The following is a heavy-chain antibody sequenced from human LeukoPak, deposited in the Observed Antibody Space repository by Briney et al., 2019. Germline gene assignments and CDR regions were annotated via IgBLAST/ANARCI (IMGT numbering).Heavy chain of an antibody. D-gene: IGHD2-21*01. V-gene: IGHV3-23*01. CDR1: GLTFHDYA. Sequence: PGGSLRLSCAISGLTFHDYAMTWVRQAPGKGLEWVSTIVGDSSKTYYADSVKGRFTISRDNSNYMLFLRMNSLRAEDTAIYYCAKQPYNYYYLDVWGKGTTVTVSS. CDR3: AKQPYNYYYLDV. J-gene: IGHJ6*03. CDR2: IVGDSSKT.